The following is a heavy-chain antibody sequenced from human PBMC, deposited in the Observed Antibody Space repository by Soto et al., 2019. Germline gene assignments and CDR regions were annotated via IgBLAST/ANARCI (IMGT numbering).Heavy chain of an antibody. CDR2: IYHSGST. CDR3: ARVTANPNWFDP. V-gene: IGHV4-4*02. J-gene: IGHJ5*02. D-gene: IGHD2-21*02. CDR1: GGSISSSNW. Sequence: SETLSLTCAVSGGSISSSNWWSWVRQPPGKGLEWIGEIYHSGSTNYNPSLKSRVTISVDTSKNQFSLKLSSVTAADTAVYYCARVTANPNWFDPWGQGTLVTVSS.